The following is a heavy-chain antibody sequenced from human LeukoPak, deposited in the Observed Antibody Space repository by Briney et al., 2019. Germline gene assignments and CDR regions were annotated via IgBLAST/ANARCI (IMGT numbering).Heavy chain of an antibody. V-gene: IGHV3-30*04. D-gene: IGHD2-2*02. CDR2: TSFDVSNK. J-gene: IGHJ4*02. CDR1: GFTFSSYA. CDR3: ARGYCTSTSCYNDY. Sequence: GGSLRLSCAASGFTFSSYAMHWVRQAPGKGLEWVATTSFDVSNKYYADSVKGRFTISRDNSKNTLHLQMNSLRTEDTAVYSCARGYCTSTSCYNDYWGQGTLVTVSS.